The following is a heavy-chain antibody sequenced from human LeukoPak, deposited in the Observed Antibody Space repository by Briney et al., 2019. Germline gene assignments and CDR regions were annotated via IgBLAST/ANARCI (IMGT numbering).Heavy chain of an antibody. CDR2: INPSGGST. V-gene: IGHV1-46*01. CDR1: GYTFTSYY. CDR3: ARDPFRVDTAMAYDY. D-gene: IGHD5-18*01. J-gene: IGHJ4*02. Sequence: GASVKVSCKASGYTFTSYYMHWVRQAPGQGLEWMGIINPSGGSTSYAQKFQGRVTMTRDTSTSTVYMDLSSLRSEDTAVYYCARDPFRVDTAMAYDYWGQGTLVTVSS.